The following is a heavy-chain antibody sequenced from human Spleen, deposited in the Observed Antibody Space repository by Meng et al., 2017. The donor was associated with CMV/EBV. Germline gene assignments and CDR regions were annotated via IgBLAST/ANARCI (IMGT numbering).Heavy chain of an antibody. CDR2: TYYRSRWYN. V-gene: IGHV6-1*01. J-gene: IGHJ5*02. CDR3: VRHIATRGTWGWFDP. D-gene: IGHD6-13*01. CDR1: DGVSSNSGA. Sequence: DGVSSNSGAWSWIRQSPSRGLEWLGRTYYRSRWYNDYAVSVRSRITINPDTSKNQLSLHLKYVTPEDTAVYYCVRHIATRGTWGWFDPWGQGTLVTSPQ.